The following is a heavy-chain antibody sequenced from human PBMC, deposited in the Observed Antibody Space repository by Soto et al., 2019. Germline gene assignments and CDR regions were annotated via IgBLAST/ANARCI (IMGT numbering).Heavy chain of an antibody. CDR3: AMSIAARPNYYYGMDV. J-gene: IGHJ6*02. CDR2: IIPIFGTA. D-gene: IGHD6-6*01. CDR1: GGTFSSYA. V-gene: IGHV1-69*13. Sequence: SVKVSCKASGGTFSSYAISWVRQAPGQGLEWMGGIIPIFGTANYAQKFQGRVTITADESTSTAYMELSSLRSEDTAVYYCAMSIAARPNYYYGMDVWGQGTTVTVSS.